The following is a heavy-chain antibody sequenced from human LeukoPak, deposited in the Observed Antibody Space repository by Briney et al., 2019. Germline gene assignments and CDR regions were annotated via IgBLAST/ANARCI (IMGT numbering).Heavy chain of an antibody. CDR3: ALLGGVAARIDY. V-gene: IGHV4-59*12. J-gene: IGHJ4*02. CDR2: IYYSGST. CDR1: GGSISSYY. D-gene: IGHD6-6*01. Sequence: PSETLSLTCTVSGGSISSYYWSWIRQPPGKGLEWIGYIYYSGSTNYNPSLKSRVTISVDTSKNQFSLKLSSVTAADTAVYYCALLGGVAARIDYWGQGTLVTVSS.